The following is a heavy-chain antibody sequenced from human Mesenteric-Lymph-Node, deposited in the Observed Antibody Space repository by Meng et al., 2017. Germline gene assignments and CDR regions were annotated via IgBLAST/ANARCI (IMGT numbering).Heavy chain of an antibody. D-gene: IGHD6-19*01. CDR1: GGSFTGHY. CDR2: INHSGST. J-gene: IGHJ5*02. Sequence: SETLSLTCAVYGGSFTGHYWSWIRQPPGKGLEWIGEINHSGSTNYNPSLKSRVTISVDTSKNQFSLKLSSVTAADTAVYYCAREQWLERWFDPWGQGTLVTVSS. V-gene: IGHV4-34*01. CDR3: AREQWLERWFDP.